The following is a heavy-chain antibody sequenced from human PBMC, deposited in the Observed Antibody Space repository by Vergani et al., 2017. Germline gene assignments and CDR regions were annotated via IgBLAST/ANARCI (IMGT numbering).Heavy chain of an antibody. CDR2: IRYDGRNI. CDR3: AKELTTVTIPNYFDY. Sequence: VQLVESGGGLVQPGGSLRLSCAASGFTFSSYSMNWVRQAPGKGLEWGAFIRYDGRNIYYADYVKGRFTISRDNSKNTLYLLLNSLRAEDTAVYYCAKELTTVTIPNYFDYWGQGTLVTVSS. V-gene: IGHV3-30*02. J-gene: IGHJ4*02. CDR1: GFTFSSYS. D-gene: IGHD4-17*01.